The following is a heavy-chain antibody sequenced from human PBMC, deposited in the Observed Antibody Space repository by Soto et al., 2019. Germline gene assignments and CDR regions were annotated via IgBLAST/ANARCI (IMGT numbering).Heavy chain of an antibody. D-gene: IGHD4-17*01. CDR3: ARCDTKMPDYGSYFDY. CDR2: SRSKVNSYTT. Sequence: EVQWVESGGGLVQPGGSLRLSCAVSGFTFSDHSMDWVRQAPGKGLEWVGRSRSKVNSYTTEYAASVKGRFTFSRDDSQYCRNLHTNNLLSADTAVYYYARCDTKMPDYGSYFDYWGQGTLVTVSS. CDR1: GFTFSDHS. V-gene: IGHV3-72*01. J-gene: IGHJ4*02.